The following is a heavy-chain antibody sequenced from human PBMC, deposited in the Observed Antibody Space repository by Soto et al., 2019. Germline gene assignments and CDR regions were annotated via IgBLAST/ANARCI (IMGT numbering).Heavy chain of an antibody. CDR2: ISGSGDRT. J-gene: IGHJ4*01. CDR1: GFTFSSYA. V-gene: IGHV3-23*01. Sequence: EVQLLESGGGLVQPGGSLRLSCAASGFTFSSYAMSWVRQAPGKGLEWVSAISGSGDRTYYADFVKGRFTISRDNSKNTMYLQMNRHRAEDTARYYCAKVSSGWCDRFGCWGHGTLVTVSS. CDR3: AKVSSGWCDRFGC. D-gene: IGHD6-19*01.